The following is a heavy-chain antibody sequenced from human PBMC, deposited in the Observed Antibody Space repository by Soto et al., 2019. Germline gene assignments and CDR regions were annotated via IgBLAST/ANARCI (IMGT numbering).Heavy chain of an antibody. CDR1: GGSISSYY. V-gene: IGHV4-59*01. J-gene: IGHJ2*01. CDR2: IYYRGST. Sequence: QVQLQESGPGLVKPSETLSLTCTVSGGSISSYYWSWIRQPPGKGLEWIGYIYYRGSTNYNPSLKSRVTISEDTSKNPFSLTLSSVTAADTAMYYCARFNWYFDLWGRGTLVTVSS. CDR3: ARFNWYFDL.